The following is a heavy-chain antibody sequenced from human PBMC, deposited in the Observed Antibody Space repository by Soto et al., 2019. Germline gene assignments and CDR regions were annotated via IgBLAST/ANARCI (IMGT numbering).Heavy chain of an antibody. CDR3: ARDNGPGYYYYGMAV. CDR1: GGSISSGDYY. J-gene: IGHJ6*02. D-gene: IGHD2-8*01. V-gene: IGHV4-30-4*01. CDR2: IYYSGST. Sequence: SETLSLTCTVSGGSISSGDYYWSWIRQPPGKGLEWIGYIYYSGSTYYNPSLKSRVTISVDTSKNQFSLKLSSVTAADTAVYYCARDNGPGYYYYGMAVWGQGTTVTVSS.